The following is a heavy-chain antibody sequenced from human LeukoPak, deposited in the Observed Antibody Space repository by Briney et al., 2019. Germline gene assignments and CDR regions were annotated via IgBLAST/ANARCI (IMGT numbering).Heavy chain of an antibody. CDR1: GYTFTSFG. J-gene: IGHJ6*03. Sequence: GASVKVSCKXSGYTFTSFGISWVRQAPGQGLEWMGWISAYNGNTNYAQKLQGRVTMTTDTSTSTAYMELRSLRSDDTAVYYCARDAGYCSGGSCYSYYYYMDVWGKGTTVTVSS. V-gene: IGHV1-18*01. CDR3: ARDAGYCSGGSCYSYYYYMDV. CDR2: ISAYNGNT. D-gene: IGHD2-15*01.